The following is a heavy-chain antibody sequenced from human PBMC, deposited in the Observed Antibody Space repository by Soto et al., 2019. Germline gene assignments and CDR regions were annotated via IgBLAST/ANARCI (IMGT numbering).Heavy chain of an antibody. J-gene: IGHJ6*02. Sequence: GASVKVSCKASGYTFTGYYMHWVRQAPVQGLEWMGWINPNSGGTNYAQKFQGWVTMTRDTFISTDYMELSRLRSDDTAVYYCARVSGYDGLGGMDVWGQGTTVNVSS. CDR1: GYTFTGYY. CDR3: ARVSGYDGLGGMDV. D-gene: IGHD5-12*01. V-gene: IGHV1-2*04. CDR2: INPNSGGT.